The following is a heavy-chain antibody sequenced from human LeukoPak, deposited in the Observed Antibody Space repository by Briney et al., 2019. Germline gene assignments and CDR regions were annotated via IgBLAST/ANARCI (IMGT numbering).Heavy chain of an antibody. CDR1: GFTFSSYS. V-gene: IGHV3-48*01. D-gene: IGHD6-13*01. Sequence: QPGGSLRLSCAASGFTFSSYSMNWVRQAPGKGLEWVSYISSSSSTIYYADSVKGRFTISRDNAKNSLYLQMNSLRAEDTAVYYCARVGQQQLWDYWGQGTLVTVSS. J-gene: IGHJ4*02. CDR2: ISSSSSTI. CDR3: ARVGQQQLWDY.